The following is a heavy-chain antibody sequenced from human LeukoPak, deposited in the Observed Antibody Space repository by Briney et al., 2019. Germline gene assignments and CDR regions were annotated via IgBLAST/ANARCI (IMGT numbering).Heavy chain of an antibody. J-gene: IGHJ2*01. CDR3: AKGTRDYGGLPRWYFDL. Sequence: PGGSLRLSCAASGFTFDDYAMHWVRQAPGKGLEWVSRILGNGGTTYYGDSVKGRFTISRDNSKNSLFLQMFSLRTEDTALYYCAKGTRDYGGLPRWYFDLWGRGTLVTVSS. CDR2: ILGNGGTT. V-gene: IGHV3-43*02. CDR1: GFTFDDYA. D-gene: IGHD4-23*01.